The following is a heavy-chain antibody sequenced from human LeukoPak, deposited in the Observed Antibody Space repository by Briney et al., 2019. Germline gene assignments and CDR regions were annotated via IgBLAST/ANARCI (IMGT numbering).Heavy chain of an antibody. CDR2: ISGSGGST. D-gene: IGHD2-15*01. J-gene: IGHJ6*03. CDR1: GFIFSSYA. Sequence: GGSLRLSCAASGFIFSSYAMSWVRQAPGKGLEWVSAISGSGGSTYYADSVKGRFTISRDNSKNTLYLQMNSLRAEDTAVYYCAKSLYCNGGSCYSFYYYYYYMDVWGKGTTVTVSS. V-gene: IGHV3-23*01. CDR3: AKSLYCNGGSCYSFYYYYYYMDV.